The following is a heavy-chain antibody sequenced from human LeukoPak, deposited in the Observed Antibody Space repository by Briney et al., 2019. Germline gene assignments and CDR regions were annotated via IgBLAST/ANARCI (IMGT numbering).Heavy chain of an antibody. Sequence: GGSLRLSCAASGFTFSNAWLSWVRQAPGKGLEWVGRIKSQALGGTTDYAAPGKGRFTISRDDSKNMVDLQMTSLKAEDTAMYYCTPTYIVASTRNFGDYWGQGTLVTVSS. CDR3: TPTYIVASTRNFGDY. D-gene: IGHD5-12*01. CDR2: IKSQALGGTT. CDR1: GFTFSNAW. J-gene: IGHJ4*02. V-gene: IGHV3-15*01.